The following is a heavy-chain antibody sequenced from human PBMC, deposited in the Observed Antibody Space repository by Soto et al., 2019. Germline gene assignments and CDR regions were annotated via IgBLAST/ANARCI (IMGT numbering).Heavy chain of an antibody. CDR3: AKRRGAGGHFDY. CDR1: GFTFTSYA. Sequence: PGGSLRLSCAASGFTFTSYAMGWVRQAPGKGLEWVSVISSGGSTYYADSVRGRFTTSRDNSKDTLSLQMNSLRAEDTAVYYCAKRRGAGGHFDYWGQGALVTVSS. J-gene: IGHJ4*02. D-gene: IGHD2-15*01. V-gene: IGHV3-23*01. CDR2: ISSGGST.